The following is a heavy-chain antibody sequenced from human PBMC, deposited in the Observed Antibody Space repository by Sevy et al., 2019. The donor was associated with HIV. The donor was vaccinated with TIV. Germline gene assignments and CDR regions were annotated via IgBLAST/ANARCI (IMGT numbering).Heavy chain of an antibody. CDR2: IYYSGRT. D-gene: IGHD4-17*01. J-gene: IGHJ6*02. Sequence: SETLSLTCSVSGGSISNADYYWSWIRQPPGKGLEWIGYIYYSGRTYYNPSLKSRISISVDTSRNQFSLKLSSVTAADTAVYYCARGSTTMPPYYYYGMDVWGQGTTVTVSS. V-gene: IGHV4-30-4*01. CDR3: ARGSTTMPPYYYYGMDV. CDR1: GGSISNADYY.